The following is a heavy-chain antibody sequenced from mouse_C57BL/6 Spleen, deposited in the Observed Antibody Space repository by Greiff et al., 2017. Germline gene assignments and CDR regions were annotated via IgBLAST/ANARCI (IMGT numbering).Heavy chain of an antibody. CDR1: GYTFTSYA. CDR3: ARYRGNYDARDY. J-gene: IGHJ4*01. CDR2: FSPRDCST. V-gene: IGHV1-85*01. Sequence: QVHVKQSGPELVKPGASVQLSCKASGYTFTSYAINWVKQRPGQGLEWIGWFSPRDCSTTYNEKFKGKATLTVDTSSSTAYMELHSLTSDDSAVYFCARYRGNYDARDYWGQGTSVTVSS. D-gene: IGHD1-1*02.